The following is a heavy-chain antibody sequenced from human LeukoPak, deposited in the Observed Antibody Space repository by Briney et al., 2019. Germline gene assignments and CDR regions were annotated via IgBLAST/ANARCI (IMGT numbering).Heavy chain of an antibody. D-gene: IGHD4-23*01. Sequence: GGSLRLSCAVSGFTFSGNYMSWVRRAPGKGLEWVSLIYSGGTTYYADSVKGRFTISRDNSKNTLYLQMNSPRAEDTAVYYCARRAGGYSHPYDYWGQGSLVTVSS. V-gene: IGHV3-53*01. J-gene: IGHJ4*02. CDR2: IYSGGTT. CDR3: ARRAGGYSHPYDY. CDR1: GFTFSGNY.